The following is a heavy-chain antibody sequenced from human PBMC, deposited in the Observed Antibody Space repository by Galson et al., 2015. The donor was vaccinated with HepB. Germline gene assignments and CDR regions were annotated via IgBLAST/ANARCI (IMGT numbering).Heavy chain of an antibody. CDR1: GFSFTRYA. J-gene: IGHJ4*02. V-gene: IGHV3-23*01. CDR3: AKDCIMVANNPYHFHY. D-gene: IGHD2-15*01. CDR2: ITSSGGNS. Sequence: SLRLSCAASGFSFTRYAMTWVRQAPGKGLEWVSSITSSGGNSYYTDSGKGRFTVSRDNSKNTLLLQLNSLRAQDTAMYFCAKDCIMVANNPYHFHYWGQGTLVTVSS.